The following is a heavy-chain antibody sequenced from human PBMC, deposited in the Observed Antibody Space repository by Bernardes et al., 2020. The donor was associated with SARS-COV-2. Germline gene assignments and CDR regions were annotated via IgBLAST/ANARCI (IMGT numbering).Heavy chain of an antibody. Sequence: SETLSLTCAVYGGSFSGYYWSWIRQPPGKGLEWIGEINHSGSTNYNPSLKSRVTISVDTSKNQFSLKLSSVTAADTAVYYCARWGGGADYYYGMDVWGQGTLVTVSS. CDR3: ARWGGGADYYYGMDV. CDR2: INHSGST. J-gene: IGHJ6*02. V-gene: IGHV4-34*01. CDR1: GGSFSGYY. D-gene: IGHD3-16*01.